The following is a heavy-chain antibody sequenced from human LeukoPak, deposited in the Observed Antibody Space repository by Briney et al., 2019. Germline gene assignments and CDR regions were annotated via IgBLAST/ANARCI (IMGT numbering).Heavy chain of an antibody. J-gene: IGHJ6*02. CDR3: AKPGPATTNSYGMDV. V-gene: IGHV3-21*01. D-gene: IGHD1-26*01. CDR1: GFTFSIYS. Sequence: GGSLRLSCAASGFTFSIYSMNWVRQAPGKGLEWVSSISSSSSTIFYADSLKGRFTISRDNAKNSLYLQMNSLRAEDTAVYYCAKPGPATTNSYGMDVWGQGTTVTVSS. CDR2: ISSSSSTI.